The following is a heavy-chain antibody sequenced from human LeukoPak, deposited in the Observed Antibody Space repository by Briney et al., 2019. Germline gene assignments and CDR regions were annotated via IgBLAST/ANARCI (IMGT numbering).Heavy chain of an antibody. CDR2: INHSGGT. CDR3: ARGFEYQLVLNFDI. D-gene: IGHD2-2*01. Sequence: PGGSLRLSCAASGFTFSSYAMSWIRQPPGKGLEWVGEINHSGGTNYNPSLGSRLAISVDTSKSHFSLNLSSVTAADTAVYYCARGFEYQLVLNFDIWGQGSLVTVSS. V-gene: IGHV4-34*01. CDR1: GFTFSSYA. J-gene: IGHJ4*02.